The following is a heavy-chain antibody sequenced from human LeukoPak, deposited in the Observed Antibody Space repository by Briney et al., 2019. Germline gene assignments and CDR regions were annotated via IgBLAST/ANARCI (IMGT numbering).Heavy chain of an antibody. J-gene: IGHJ4*02. V-gene: IGHV3-23*01. Sequence: GGSLRLSCAASGFSFSTYGMHWVRQPPGKGLEWVSAISGSGGSTYYADSVKGRFTISRDNSKNTLYLQMNSLRAEDTAVYYCAKSLLPYYYDSSGYLDYWGQGTLVTVSS. CDR3: AKSLLPYYYDSSGYLDY. CDR2: ISGSGGST. D-gene: IGHD3-22*01. CDR1: GFSFSTYG.